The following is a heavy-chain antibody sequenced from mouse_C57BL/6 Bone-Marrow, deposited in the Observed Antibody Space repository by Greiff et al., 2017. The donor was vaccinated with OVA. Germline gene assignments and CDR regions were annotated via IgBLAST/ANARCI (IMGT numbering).Heavy chain of an antibody. CDR3: ARSSITTVVGPFAY. D-gene: IGHD1-1*01. J-gene: IGHJ3*01. Sequence: VQLKESGPELVKPGASVKLSCKASGYTFTSYDINWVKQRPGPGLEWIGWIYPGAGSTKYNEKFKGKATLTVDTSSSTAYMELHSLTTEDSAVEFCARSSITTVVGPFAYWGQGTLVTVSA. CDR1: GYTFTSYD. CDR2: IYPGAGST. V-gene: IGHV1-85*01.